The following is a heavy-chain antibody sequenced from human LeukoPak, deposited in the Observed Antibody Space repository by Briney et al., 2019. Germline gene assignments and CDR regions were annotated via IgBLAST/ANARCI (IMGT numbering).Heavy chain of an antibody. D-gene: IGHD3-22*01. J-gene: IGHJ4*02. Sequence: PSETLSLTCTVSGGPITSADFYWSWIRQPPGKGLEWIGYIHYSGTTYHNSSLKSRVTISEDTSKNQFSLKLTSVTAADTAVYYCARFYDTSGYSSTYSFDYWGQGTLVTVSS. CDR2: IHYSGTT. V-gene: IGHV4-30-4*01. CDR3: ARFYDTSGYSSTYSFDY. CDR1: GGPITSADFY.